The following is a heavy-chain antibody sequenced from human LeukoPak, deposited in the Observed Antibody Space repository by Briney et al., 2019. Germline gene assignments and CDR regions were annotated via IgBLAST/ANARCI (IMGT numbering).Heavy chain of an antibody. D-gene: IGHD6-13*01. V-gene: IGHV5-51*01. J-gene: IGHJ4*02. CDR3: ARPGYSSSLDY. CDR2: IYPADSDT. Sequence: GESLKISCKGSGYIFSTNWIGWVRQLPGKGLEWMGIIYPADSDTRYSPSSQGQVTISADKSFNTAYLQWNSLKASDTAMYYCARPGYSSSLDYWGQGTLVSVSS. CDR1: GYIFSTNW.